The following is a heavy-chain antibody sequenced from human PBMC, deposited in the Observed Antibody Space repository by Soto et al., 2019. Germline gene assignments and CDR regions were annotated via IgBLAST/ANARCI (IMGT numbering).Heavy chain of an antibody. Sequence: PGGSLRLSCAASGFTVSSNYMSWVRQAPGKGLEWVSVIYSGGSTYYADSVKGRFTISRDNSKNTLYLQMNSLRAEDTAVYYCARDGPQLLSYYYYMDVWGKGTTVTVSS. CDR2: IYSGGST. D-gene: IGHD2-2*01. V-gene: IGHV3-66*01. CDR3: ARDGPQLLSYYYYMDV. CDR1: GFTVSSNY. J-gene: IGHJ6*03.